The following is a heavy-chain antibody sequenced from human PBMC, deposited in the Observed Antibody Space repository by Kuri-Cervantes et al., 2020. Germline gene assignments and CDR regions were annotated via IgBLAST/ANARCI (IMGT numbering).Heavy chain of an antibody. CDR3: YYYGSGSYYQDAFDI. CDR1: GFTFSTYG. V-gene: IGHV3-30*03. Sequence: GESLKISCAASGFTFSTYGVHWVRQAPGKGLEWVALISDDGSKKYYADYVKGRFTISRDNSKNTLLLEINSLRAEDTAVYYCYYYGSGSYYQDAFDIWGQGTMVTVSS. D-gene: IGHD3-10*01. J-gene: IGHJ3*02. CDR2: ISDDGSKK.